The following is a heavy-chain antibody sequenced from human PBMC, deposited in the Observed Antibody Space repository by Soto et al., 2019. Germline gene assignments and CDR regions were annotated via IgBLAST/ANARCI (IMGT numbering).Heavy chain of an antibody. D-gene: IGHD6-19*01. CDR3: AGDIAVSGSDY. CDR2: ISSRCTAI. Sequence: EVQLVESGGGLVQPGGSLSLSCAASGFTFSSYNINWVRQAPGQGLEWVSYISSRCTAIYYADSVKGRFTISRDNAKNSLYLQINSLRDEATAVYYCAGDIAVSGSDYWGQGTLVTVSS. J-gene: IGHJ4*02. CDR1: GFTFSSYN. V-gene: IGHV3-48*02.